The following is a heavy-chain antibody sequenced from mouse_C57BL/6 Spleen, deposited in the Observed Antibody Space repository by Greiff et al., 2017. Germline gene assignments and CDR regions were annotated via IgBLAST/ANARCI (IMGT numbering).Heavy chain of an antibody. Sequence: VKLMESGPGLVQPSQSLSITCTVSGFSLTSYGVHWVRQSPGKGLEWLGVIWSGGSTDYNAAFISRLSISNDNSKSQVFFKLNSLQADDTAIYYCARTYDTGDFDYWGQGTTLTVSS. D-gene: IGHD2-3*01. J-gene: IGHJ2*01. CDR1: GFSLTSYG. V-gene: IGHV2-2*01. CDR3: ARTYDTGDFDY. CDR2: IWSGGST.